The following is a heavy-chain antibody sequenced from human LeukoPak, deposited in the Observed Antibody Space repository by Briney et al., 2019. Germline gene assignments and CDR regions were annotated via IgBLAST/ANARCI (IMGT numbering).Heavy chain of an antibody. CDR1: GLTFSSYG. V-gene: IGHV3-33*01. J-gene: IGHJ4*02. Sequence: RGSLTLSCSATGLTFSSYGIHGLRQAPGKGLEWVAVIWYDGSNKYYADSVKGRFTISRDNSKNTLYLQMNSLRAEDTAVYYCARGKAYSSGWSYFDYWGQGTLVTVSS. CDR3: ARGKAYSSGWSYFDY. D-gene: IGHD6-19*01. CDR2: IWYDGSNK.